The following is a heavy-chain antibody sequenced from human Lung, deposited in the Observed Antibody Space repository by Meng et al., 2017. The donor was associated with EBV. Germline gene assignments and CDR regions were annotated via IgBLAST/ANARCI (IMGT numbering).Heavy chain of an antibody. Sequence: QVQLVQSGTEVKKPGATVEVSCKASGYTFTSYAMNGVRQAPGQRLEWMGWINTGNGETKYSQKFQGRVTLTRDTSASTAYMELSSLRSEDTAVYYCASRPGIAVAGFDYWGQGTLVTVSS. CDR3: ASRPGIAVAGFDY. CDR1: GYTFTSYA. CDR2: INTGNGET. J-gene: IGHJ4*02. D-gene: IGHD6-19*01. V-gene: IGHV1-3*04.